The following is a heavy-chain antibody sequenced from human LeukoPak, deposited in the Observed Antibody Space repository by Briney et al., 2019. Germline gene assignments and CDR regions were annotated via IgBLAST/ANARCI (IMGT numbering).Heavy chain of an antibody. D-gene: IGHD3-10*01. CDR2: IYPGDSDT. CDR3: ARHWRKVWFGELLKGFVFDY. V-gene: IGHV5-51*01. J-gene: IGHJ4*02. Sequence: GGSLKISCKGSGYSFTSYWIGRVRQMPGKGLEWRGIIYPGDSDTRYSPSFQGQVTISADKSISTAYLQWSSLKASDTAMYYCARHWRKVWFGELLKGFVFDYWGQGTLVTVSS. CDR1: GYSFTSYW.